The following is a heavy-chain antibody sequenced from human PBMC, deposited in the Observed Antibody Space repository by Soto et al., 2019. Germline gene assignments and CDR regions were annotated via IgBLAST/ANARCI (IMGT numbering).Heavy chain of an antibody. CDR3: ASAYLGRLPRRADYYYAMDV. V-gene: IGHV3-13*05. CDR1: GFSFRDYD. J-gene: IGHJ6*02. D-gene: IGHD1-26*01. CDR2: LGAARDP. Sequence: EVQLVESGGGSVQPGESLRLSCAASGFSFRDYDMHWVRQRKGKGLEWVSALGAARDPYYVGSVKGRFSVSRDNAQNSLLLQMNNLRVDDTAVYFCASAYLGRLPRRADYYYAMDVWGRGTTVTVSS.